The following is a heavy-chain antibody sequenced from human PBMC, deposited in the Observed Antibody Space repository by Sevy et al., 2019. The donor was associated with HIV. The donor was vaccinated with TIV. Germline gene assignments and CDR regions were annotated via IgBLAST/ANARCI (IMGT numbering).Heavy chain of an antibody. D-gene: IGHD1-20*01. CDR2: ITSSSSFI. V-gene: IGHV3-21*01. J-gene: IGHJ6*02. Sequence: GGSLRLSCAASGFTFRSYSMNWVRQAPGRGLESVSSITSSSSFIFYADSVKGRFTISRDNAKNSLFLQMNSLRAEDTALYYCARPTSGLSEYEPLDNARFYGMDVWGQGTTVTVSS. CDR3: ARPTSGLSEYEPLDNARFYGMDV. CDR1: GFTFRSYS.